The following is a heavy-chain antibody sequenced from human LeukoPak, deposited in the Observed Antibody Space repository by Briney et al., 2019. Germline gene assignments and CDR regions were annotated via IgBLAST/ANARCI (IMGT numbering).Heavy chain of an antibody. CDR1: GFTVSGNY. CDR3: AKVASGSLVGTHYYYMDV. D-gene: IGHD3-10*01. CDR2: ISGSGGST. Sequence: PGGSLRLSCAASGFTVSGNYMSWVRQAPGKGLEWVSAISGSGGSTYYADSVKGRFTISRDNSKNTLYLQMNSLRAEDTAVYYCAKVASGSLVGTHYYYMDVWGKGTTVTISS. V-gene: IGHV3-23*01. J-gene: IGHJ6*03.